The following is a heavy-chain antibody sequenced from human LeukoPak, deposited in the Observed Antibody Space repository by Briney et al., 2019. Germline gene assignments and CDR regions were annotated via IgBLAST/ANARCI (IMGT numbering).Heavy chain of an antibody. CDR1: GYTFTSYY. J-gene: IGHJ4*02. CDR3: ARGPYNWNPHPPFDY. CDR2: INPNNGGT. V-gene: IGHV1-2*06. Sequence: GASVKVSCKASGYTFTSYYMHWVRQAPAQGLEWMGRINPNNGGTNYAQKFQGRFTMTRETSISTAYMELSRLRSDDTAVYYCARGPYNWNPHPPFDYWGQGTLVTVSS. D-gene: IGHD1-20*01.